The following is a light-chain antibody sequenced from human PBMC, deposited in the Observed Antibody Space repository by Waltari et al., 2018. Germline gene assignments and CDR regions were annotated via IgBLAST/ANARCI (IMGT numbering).Light chain of an antibody. CDR1: QKVGTY. V-gene: IGKV3-20*01. Sequence: EIVLTQSPGTLPLSPGARATLSARASQKVGTYLAWYQQKTSQAHRLRIYHASSRATGIPDRFSGVGSGTDFSLTISRLEPEDFAVYYCQNHERLPAMFGQGTNVEIK. J-gene: IGKJ1*01. CDR3: QNHERLPAM. CDR2: HAS.